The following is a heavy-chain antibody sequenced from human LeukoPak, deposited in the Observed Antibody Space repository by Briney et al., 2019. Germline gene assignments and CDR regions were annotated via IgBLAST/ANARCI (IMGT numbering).Heavy chain of an antibody. V-gene: IGHV4-38-2*02. CDR1: GYSISSGYF. J-gene: IGHJ5*02. CDR3: ARGLLSGGNWFDP. CDR2: FYHSGIT. D-gene: IGHD2-21*02. Sequence: SETLSLTCTVSGYSISSGYFWGWIRQPPGKGLEWIGSFYHSGITYYNPSLKSRVTISVEMSKNQFSLKLSSVTAADTAVYYCARGLLSGGNWFDPWGQGTLVTVSS.